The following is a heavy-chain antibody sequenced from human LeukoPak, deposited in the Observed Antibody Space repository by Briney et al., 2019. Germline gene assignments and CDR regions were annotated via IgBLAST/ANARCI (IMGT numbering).Heavy chain of an antibody. J-gene: IGHJ6*02. CDR2: ISAYNGNT. V-gene: IGHV1-18*01. CDR3: ARDQRYYYYYGMDV. CDR1: GYTFTSYG. Sequence: ASVSVSCKASGYTFTSYGISWVRQAPGQGLEWMGWISAYNGNTNYAQKLQGRVTMTTDTSTSTAYMELRSLRSDDTAVYYCARDQRYYYYYGMDVWGQGTTVTVSS.